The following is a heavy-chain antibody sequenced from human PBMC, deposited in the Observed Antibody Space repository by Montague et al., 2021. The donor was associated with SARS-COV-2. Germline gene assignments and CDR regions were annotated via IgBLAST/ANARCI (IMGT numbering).Heavy chain of an antibody. CDR3: ATQEDPRGWIPGPFAF. J-gene: IGHJ4*02. D-gene: IGHD6-19*01. CDR2: IYYRGST. V-gene: IGHV4-39*01. Sequence: SETLSLTCTVSGGSISSSSYYWAWIRQPPGKGLEWIGSIYYRGSTYYNPSLKSRVFISVDTSKNQLSLPLTSVTAADTAVYYCATQEDPRGWIPGPFAFWGQGTLLSGAS. CDR1: GGSISSSSYY.